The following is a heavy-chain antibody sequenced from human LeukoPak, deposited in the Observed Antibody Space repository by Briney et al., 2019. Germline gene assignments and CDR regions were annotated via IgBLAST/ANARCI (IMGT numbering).Heavy chain of an antibody. CDR2: IKQDGSEK. CDR1: GFTFTRYW. J-gene: IGHJ4*02. CDR3: AREEYGDHLW. D-gene: IGHD4-17*01. Sequence: AVGPLRLSCAAPGFTFTRYWICWVRQAPGEGLEWVDNIKQDGSEKYYVDSVKGRFIISRDNAKNSLYLQMNSLRAEDTAVYYCAREEYGDHLWWGQGTLVTVSS. V-gene: IGHV3-7*01.